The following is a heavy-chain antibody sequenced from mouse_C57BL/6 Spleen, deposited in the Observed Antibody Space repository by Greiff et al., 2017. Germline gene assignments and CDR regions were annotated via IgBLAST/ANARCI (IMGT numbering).Heavy chain of an antibody. CDR1: GFTFSSYA. CDR2: ISDGGSYT. J-gene: IGHJ2*01. V-gene: IGHV5-4*03. CDR3: ARVGDGYYFFFDY. Sequence: EVMLVESGGGLVKPGGSLKLSCAASGFTFSSYAMSWVRQTPEKRLEWVATISDGGSYTYYPDNVKGRFTISRDNAKNNLYLQMSHLKSEDTAMYYCARVGDGYYFFFDYWGQGTTLTVSS. D-gene: IGHD2-3*01.